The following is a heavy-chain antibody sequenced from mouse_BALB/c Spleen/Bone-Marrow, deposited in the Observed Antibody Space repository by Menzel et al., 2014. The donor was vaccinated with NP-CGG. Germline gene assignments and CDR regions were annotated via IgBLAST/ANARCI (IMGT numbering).Heavy chain of an antibody. CDR2: IWAGGST. CDR3: ARGSYYEGAMDY. J-gene: IGHJ4*01. V-gene: IGHV2-9*02. Sequence: GQRVGSGPGSVPPSQSLIITCTVSGISLTSYGVHWVRQPPGKVLEWLGVIWAGGSTNYNSALMSRLSISKDNSKSQLFLKMNSLQTDDTAMYYCARGSYYEGAMDYWGQGSSVTVSS. CDR1: GISLTSYG. D-gene: IGHD1-1*01.